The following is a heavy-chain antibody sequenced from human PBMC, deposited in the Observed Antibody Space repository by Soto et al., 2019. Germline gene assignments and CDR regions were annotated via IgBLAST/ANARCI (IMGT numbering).Heavy chain of an antibody. CDR2: IYTGDSDT. CDR3: ARPGITGTTHYFDS. D-gene: IGHD1-7*01. CDR1: GYSFTNYW. V-gene: IGHV5-51*01. Sequence: GESLNISCKGSGYSFTNYWIAWVRQIPGKGLEWMGIIYTGDSDTRYSPSFQGQVTISADKSINTAYLQWSSLKASDTAMYYCARPGITGTTHYFDSWGQGTLVTVAS. J-gene: IGHJ4*02.